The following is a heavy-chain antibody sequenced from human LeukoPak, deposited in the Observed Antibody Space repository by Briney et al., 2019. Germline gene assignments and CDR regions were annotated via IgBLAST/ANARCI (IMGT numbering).Heavy chain of an antibody. V-gene: IGHV3-7*01. CDR3: AKDRSPGMITMVRGGYYYYYGMDV. Sequence: GGSLRLSCAASGFTFSSYWMSWVRQAPGKGLEWVANIKQDGSEKYYVDSVKGRFTISRDNAKNSLYLQMNSLRAEDTAVYYCAKDRSPGMITMVRGGYYYYYGMDVWGQGTTVTVSS. D-gene: IGHD3-10*01. CDR2: IKQDGSEK. CDR1: GFTFSSYW. J-gene: IGHJ6*02.